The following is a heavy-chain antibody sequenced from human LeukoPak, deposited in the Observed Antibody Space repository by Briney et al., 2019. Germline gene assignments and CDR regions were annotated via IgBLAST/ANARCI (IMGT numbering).Heavy chain of an antibody. CDR3: ARGGSYSSSWYYMDV. J-gene: IGHJ6*03. Sequence: ASVKVSCKASGYTFTGYYMHWVRQAPGQGLEWMGRINPNSGGTNYAQKFQGRVTMTRDTSISTAYMELSRLRSDYTAVYYCARGGSYSSSWYYMDVWGKGTTVTVSS. D-gene: IGHD6-13*01. CDR1: GYTFTGYY. V-gene: IGHV1-2*06. CDR2: INPNSGGT.